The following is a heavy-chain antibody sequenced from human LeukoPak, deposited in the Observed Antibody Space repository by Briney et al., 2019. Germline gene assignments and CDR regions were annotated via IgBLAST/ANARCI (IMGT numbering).Heavy chain of an antibody. CDR3: TRDRGYYYDSSGYYYPGPPIN. D-gene: IGHD3-22*01. V-gene: IGHV3-49*03. J-gene: IGHJ4*02. Sequence: GRSLRLSCTASGFTFGDYAMSWFRQAPGKGLEWVGFMRSKAYGGTTEYAASVKGRFTISRDDSKSIAYLQMNSLKTEDTAVYYCTRDRGYYYDSSGYYYPGPPINWGQGTLVTVSS. CDR2: MRSKAYGGTT. CDR1: GFTFGDYA.